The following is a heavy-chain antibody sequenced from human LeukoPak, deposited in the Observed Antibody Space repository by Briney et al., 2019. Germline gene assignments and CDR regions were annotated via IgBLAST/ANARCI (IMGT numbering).Heavy chain of an antibody. D-gene: IGHD3-16*02. J-gene: IGHJ3*02. V-gene: IGHV3-9*01. CDR2: ISWNSGSI. CDR3: AKDIYDYVWGSYRYGASDI. Sequence: GGSLRLSCAASGFTFDDYAMHWVRQAPGKGLEWVSGISWNSGSIGYADSVKGRFTISRDNAKNSLYLQMNSLRAEDTALYYCAKDIYDYVWGSYRYGASDIWGQGTMVTVSS. CDR1: GFTFDDYA.